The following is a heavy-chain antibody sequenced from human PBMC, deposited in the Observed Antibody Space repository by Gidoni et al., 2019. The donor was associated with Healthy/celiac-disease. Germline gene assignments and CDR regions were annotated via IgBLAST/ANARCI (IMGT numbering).Heavy chain of an antibody. CDR1: GYSFTSYW. CDR2: IDPSDSYT. J-gene: IGHJ6*02. CDR3: ARLPSVRITGTDYYYYGMDV. V-gene: IGHV5-10-1*03. Sequence: EVQLVQSGAEVKKPGESLRISCTGSGYSFTSYWISWVRQMPGKGLEWMGRIDPSDSYTNYSPSFQGHVTISADKSISTAYLQWSSLKASDTAMYYCARLPSVRITGTDYYYYGMDVWGQGTTVTVSS. D-gene: IGHD1-20*01.